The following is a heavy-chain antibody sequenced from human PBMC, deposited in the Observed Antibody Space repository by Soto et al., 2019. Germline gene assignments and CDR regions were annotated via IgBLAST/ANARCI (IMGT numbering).Heavy chain of an antibody. CDR3: ARIIASADKYYFDF. J-gene: IGHJ4*02. CDR1: GGSLSPYY. D-gene: IGHD6-13*01. CDR2: IYYSGGT. Sequence: QVQLQESGPGLVKPSETLSLTCTVSGGSLSPYYWSWIRQPPGEGLEWIGYIYYSGGTDYNPSLKSRVTISVETSKNQFSLNLTSVTTADTAIYYCARIIASADKYYFDFWGQGTLVTVSS. V-gene: IGHV4-59*01.